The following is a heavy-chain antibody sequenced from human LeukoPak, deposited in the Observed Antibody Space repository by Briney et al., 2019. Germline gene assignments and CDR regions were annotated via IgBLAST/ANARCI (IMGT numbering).Heavy chain of an antibody. V-gene: IGHV3-74*01. CDR3: AQSGGTDV. J-gene: IGHJ6*02. CDR1: GFSFSGHW. Sequence: GGSLRLSCTASGFSFSGHWMHWVRQVPGKGLVWVSRISADGSSTNYADSVKGRFTISRDNSKNMLFLQMNSLRAEDTAVYYCAQSGGTDVWGQGTTVTVSS. CDR2: ISADGSST.